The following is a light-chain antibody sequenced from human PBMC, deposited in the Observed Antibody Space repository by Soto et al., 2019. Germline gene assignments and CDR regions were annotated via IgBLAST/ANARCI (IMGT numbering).Light chain of an antibody. V-gene: IGLV8-61*01. CDR2: SGD. J-gene: IGLJ2*01. Sequence: QAVVTQEASLSVSPGGTVTLTCGLTSGSVSSRYSPSWYRQDPGQTPRTLIYSGDIRSSGVPDRFSGSILGSKAALTITGAQADDDSVYYFVLYMKCDIRVFGGGTQLTVL. CDR1: SGSVSSRYS. CDR3: VLYMKCDIRV.